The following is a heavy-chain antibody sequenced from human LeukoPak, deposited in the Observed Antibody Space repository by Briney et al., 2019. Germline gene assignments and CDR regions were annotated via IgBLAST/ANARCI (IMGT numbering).Heavy chain of an antibody. CDR2: IYYSGTT. CDR3: ARDRLGGYSYVY. V-gene: IGHV4-61*01. D-gene: IGHD5-12*01. Sequence: SETLSLTCTVSGGSISDVNYYWSWIRQHPGKGLEWIGYIYYSGTTYYNPSLKSRVTISKDTSKNQFSLKLSSVTAADTAVYYCARDRLGGYSYVYWGQGSLVTVSS. J-gene: IGHJ4*02. CDR1: GGSISDVNYY.